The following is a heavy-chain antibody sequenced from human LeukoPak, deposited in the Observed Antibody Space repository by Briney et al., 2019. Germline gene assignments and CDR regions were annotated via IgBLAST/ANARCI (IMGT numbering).Heavy chain of an antibody. CDR2: IKGDGSEK. Sequence: GGSLRLSCAASGFTFSNHWMNWVRQAPGKGLEWVANIKGDGSEKDYVDSVKGRFTISRDNAKNSLYLQMNSLRAEDTAVYYCARASSGWGPAQYHFDYWGQGTLVTVSS. J-gene: IGHJ4*02. CDR3: ARASSGWGPAQYHFDY. CDR1: GFTFSNHW. D-gene: IGHD6-19*01. V-gene: IGHV3-7*01.